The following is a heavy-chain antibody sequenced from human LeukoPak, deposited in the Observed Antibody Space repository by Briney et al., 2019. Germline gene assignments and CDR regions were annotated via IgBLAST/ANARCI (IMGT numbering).Heavy chain of an antibody. CDR2: INHSGSN. D-gene: IGHD1-1*01. CDR1: GGSFSGYY. J-gene: IGHJ4*02. CDR3: AGEWYNWNGFDY. V-gene: IGHV4-34*01. Sequence: SETLSLTCAVYGGSFSGYYWSWIRQPPGKGLEWIGEINHSGSNNYNPSLKSRVTISVDTSKNQFSLKLSSVTAADTAVYYCAGEWYNWNGFDYWGQGTLVTVSS.